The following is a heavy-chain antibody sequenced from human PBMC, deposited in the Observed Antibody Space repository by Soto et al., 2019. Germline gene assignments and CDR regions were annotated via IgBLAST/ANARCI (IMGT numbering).Heavy chain of an antibody. CDR3: ARDPITIFGVVEPDV. V-gene: IGHV3-7*01. CDR1: GFTFSSYW. Sequence: GGSLRLSCAASGFTFSSYWMSWVRQAPGKGLEWVANIKQDGSEKYYVDSVKGRFTISRDNAKNSLYLQMNSLRAEDTAVYYCARDPITIFGVVEPDVWGKGTTVTVSS. CDR2: IKQDGSEK. D-gene: IGHD3-3*01. J-gene: IGHJ6*04.